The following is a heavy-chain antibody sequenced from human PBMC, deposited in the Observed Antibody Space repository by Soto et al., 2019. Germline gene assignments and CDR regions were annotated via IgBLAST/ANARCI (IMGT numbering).Heavy chain of an antibody. J-gene: IGHJ6*02. CDR3: ARDYYDFCSGYPLYGMDV. Sequence: QVQLVESGGGVVQPGRSLRLSCAASGFTFSSYGMHWVRQAPGKGLEWVAVIWYDGSNKYYADSVKGRFTITRNNSKNTLYLQMNSLRAEDTAVYYCARDYYDFCSGYPLYGMDVWGQGTTVTVSS. V-gene: IGHV3-33*01. D-gene: IGHD3-3*01. CDR1: GFTFSSYG. CDR2: IWYDGSNK.